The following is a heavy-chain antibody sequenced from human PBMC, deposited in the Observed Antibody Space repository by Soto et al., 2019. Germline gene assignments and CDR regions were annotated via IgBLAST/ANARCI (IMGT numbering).Heavy chain of an antibody. J-gene: IGHJ4*02. CDR2: IYPGDSDT. D-gene: IGHD3-22*01. CDR3: ARQRHVTYYDSSGYSSVDFDY. CDR1: GYSFTSYW. V-gene: IGHV5-51*01. Sequence: GESLKISCKGSGYSFTSYWIGWVRQMPGKGLEWMGIIYPGDSDTRYSPSFQGQVTISADKSISTAYLQWSSLKASDTAMYYCARQRHVTYYDSSGYSSVDFDYWGQGTLVTVSS.